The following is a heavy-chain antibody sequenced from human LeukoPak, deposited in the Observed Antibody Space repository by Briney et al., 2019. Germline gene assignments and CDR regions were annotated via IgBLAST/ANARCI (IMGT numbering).Heavy chain of an antibody. V-gene: IGHV4-59*01. CDR2: IYYSGST. CDR1: GGSISSYY. D-gene: IGHD3-22*01. CDR3: ARAPYPYYYDSSGYYVYSFDY. Sequence: PSETLSLTCTVSGGSISSYYWSWIRQPPGKGLEWIGYIYYSGSTNYNPSLKSRVNISVDTSKNQFSLKLSSVTAADTAVYYCARAPYPYYYDSSGYYVYSFDYWGQGTLVTVSS. J-gene: IGHJ4*02.